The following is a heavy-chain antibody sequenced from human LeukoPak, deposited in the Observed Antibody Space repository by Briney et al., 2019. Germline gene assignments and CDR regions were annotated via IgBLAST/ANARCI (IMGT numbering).Heavy chain of an antibody. CDR1: GFTFSSYA. V-gene: IGHV3-30*04. CDR2: ISYDGSNK. D-gene: IGHD5-18*01. CDR3: ASGKYRYGDNWFDP. J-gene: IGHJ5*02. Sequence: PGRSPRHSCAASGFTFSSYAMHWVRQAPGKGLEWVAVISYDGSNKYYADSVKGRFTISRDNSKNTLYLQMNSLRAEDTAVYFCASGKYRYGDNWFDPWGEGTLVTVSS.